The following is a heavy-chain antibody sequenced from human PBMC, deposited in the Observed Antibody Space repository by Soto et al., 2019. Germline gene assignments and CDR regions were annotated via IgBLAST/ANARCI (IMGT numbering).Heavy chain of an antibody. CDR1: GGTFSSYA. Sequence: QVQLVQSGAEVKKPGSSVKVSYKAPGGTFSSYAISWVRQAPGQGLEWMGGIIPIFGTAKYAQKFQGRVTITADESTSTGYMELSSPRSEDTAVYYCARSHGGSSSLDIYYYYYYGMDVWGQGTTVTVSS. CDR3: ARSHGGSSSLDIYYYYYYGMDV. D-gene: IGHD2-15*01. CDR2: IIPIFGTA. V-gene: IGHV1-69*01. J-gene: IGHJ6*02.